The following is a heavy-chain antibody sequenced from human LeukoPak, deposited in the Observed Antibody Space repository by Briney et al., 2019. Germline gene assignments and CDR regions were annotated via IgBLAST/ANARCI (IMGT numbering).Heavy chain of an antibody. J-gene: IGHJ2*01. CDR3: ATAFYFDSSGPYWYFDL. D-gene: IGHD3-22*01. CDR2: LSGSGGSP. CDR1: GFTFSSYA. Sequence: PGGSLRLSCAASGFTFSSYAMSWVRQAPGKGLEWVSSLSGSGGSPNYADSVKGRFTISRDNSKNTLYLEVNSLRAEDTAVYYCATAFYFDSSGPYWYFDLWGRGTLVTVSS. V-gene: IGHV3-23*01.